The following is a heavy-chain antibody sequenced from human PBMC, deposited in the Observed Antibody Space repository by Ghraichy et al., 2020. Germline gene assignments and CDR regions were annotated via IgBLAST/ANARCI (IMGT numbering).Heavy chain of an antibody. Sequence: SETLSLTCTVSGGSISSSSYYWGWIRQPPGKGLEWIGSIYYSGSTYYNPSLKSRVTIFVDTSKNQFSLKLSSVTAADTAVYYCARPLVVAAEFGYWGQGTLVTVSS. J-gene: IGHJ4*02. D-gene: IGHD2-15*01. CDR1: GGSISSSSYY. CDR2: IYYSGST. CDR3: ARPLVVAAEFGY. V-gene: IGHV4-39*01.